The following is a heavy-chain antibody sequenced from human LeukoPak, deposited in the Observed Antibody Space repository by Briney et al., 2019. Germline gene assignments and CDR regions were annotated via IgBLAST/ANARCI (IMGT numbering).Heavy chain of an antibody. V-gene: IGHV1-8*01. D-gene: IGHD3-10*01. CDR2: MNPNSGNT. CDR3: AREMGGGRFGELSIPDFDY. CDR1: GYTFTSYD. J-gene: IGHJ4*02. Sequence: ASVKVSCKASGYTFTSYDINWVRQATGQGLEWMGWMNPNSGNTRYAQKFQGRVTMTRNTSIRTAYMELSSLRSEDAAVYYCAREMGGGRFGELSIPDFDYWGQGTLVTVSS.